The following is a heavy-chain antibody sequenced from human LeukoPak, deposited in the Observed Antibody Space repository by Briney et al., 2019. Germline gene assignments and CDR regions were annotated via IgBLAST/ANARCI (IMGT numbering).Heavy chain of an antibody. Sequence: ASVKVSCKASGYTFTSYGISWVRQAPGQGLEWMGWISAYNGNTNYAQKLQGRVTMTTDTSTSTAYMELRSLRSDDTAVYYCARDRMYYYDSSGYYNDAFDIWGQGTMVTVSS. CDR1: GYTFTSYG. V-gene: IGHV1-18*01. J-gene: IGHJ3*02. CDR3: ARDRMYYYDSSGYYNDAFDI. D-gene: IGHD3-22*01. CDR2: ISAYNGNT.